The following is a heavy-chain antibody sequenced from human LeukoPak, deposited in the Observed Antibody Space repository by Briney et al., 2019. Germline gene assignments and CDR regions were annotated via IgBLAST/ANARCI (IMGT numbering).Heavy chain of an antibody. CDR2: IKQDESEK. CDR3: ARERDGYNEVFDY. J-gene: IGHJ4*02. CDR1: GFTFSTYW. V-gene: IGHV3-7*01. D-gene: IGHD5-24*01. Sequence: GGSLRLSCAASGFTFSTYWMSWVRQAPGKGLEWVANIKQDESEKYYVDSVKGRFTISRDNAKNSLYLQMNSLRAEDTAVYYCARERDGYNEVFDYWGQGTLVTVSS.